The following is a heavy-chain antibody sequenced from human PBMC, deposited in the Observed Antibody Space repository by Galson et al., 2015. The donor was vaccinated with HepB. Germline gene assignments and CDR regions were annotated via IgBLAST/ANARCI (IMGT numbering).Heavy chain of an antibody. CDR1: GFTFSXXX. D-gene: IGHD3-22*01. V-gene: IGHV3-23*01. Sequence: SXRLSCAAXGFTFSXXXMSWVXQAPGKGLEWVSAISGSGGSTYYADSVKGRFTISRDNSKNTLYLQMNSLRAEDTAVYYCAKDKYDSSGYYLGWFDPWGQGTLVTVSS. CDR2: ISGSGGST. J-gene: IGHJ5*02. CDR3: AKDKYDSSGYYLGWFDP.